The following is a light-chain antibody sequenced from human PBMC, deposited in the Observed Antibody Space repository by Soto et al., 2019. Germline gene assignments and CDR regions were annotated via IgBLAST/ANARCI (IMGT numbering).Light chain of an antibody. V-gene: IGKV3-11*01. CDR1: QSVGNF. Sequence: EIVLTQSPATLSLSPGERATLSCRASQSVGNFLGWYQQKPGQAPRLLIYDTFNRVTGIPARFSGSGSGTDSALTISRLEPEHVAVYYCQQHSNWLTFGGGTKVEIK. CDR3: QQHSNWLT. CDR2: DTF. J-gene: IGKJ4*01.